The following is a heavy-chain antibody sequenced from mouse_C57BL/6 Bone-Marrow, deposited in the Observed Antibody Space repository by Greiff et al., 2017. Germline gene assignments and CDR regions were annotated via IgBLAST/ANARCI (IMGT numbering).Heavy chain of an antibody. CDR2: IYPGSGST. J-gene: IGHJ1*03. CDR3: ARPYYSNYWYFDV. D-gene: IGHD2-5*01. CDR1: GYTFTGYW. V-gene: IGHV1-55*01. Sequence: QVQLQQPGAELVKPGASVKMSCKASGYTFTGYWITWVKQRPGQGLEWIGDIYPGSGSTNYNEKFNSKATLTVDPSSSTAYMQLSSLTSEDSAVYYCARPYYSNYWYFDVWGTGTTVTVSS.